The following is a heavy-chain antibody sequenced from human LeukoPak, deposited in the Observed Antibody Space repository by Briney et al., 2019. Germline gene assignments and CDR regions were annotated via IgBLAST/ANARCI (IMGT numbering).Heavy chain of an antibody. CDR2: IKQDGGER. CDR1: GITFSRYW. Sequence: GGSLRLSCVDSGITFSRYWMSWVRQAPGKGLEWVANIKQDGGERYYVDSVKGRFTISRDNAKNSLYLQMNSLRVEDTAVYYCARDGRPLDYWGQGTLVTVSS. V-gene: IGHV3-7*03. CDR3: ARDGRPLDY. J-gene: IGHJ4*02.